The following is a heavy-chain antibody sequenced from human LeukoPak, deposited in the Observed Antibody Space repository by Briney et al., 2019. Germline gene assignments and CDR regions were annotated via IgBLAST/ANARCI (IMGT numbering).Heavy chain of an antibody. D-gene: IGHD2-2*01. J-gene: IGHJ4*02. CDR3: VKDITSSPGRGTYYFAY. V-gene: IGHV3-9*01. CDR2: IRWNSGSK. Sequence: GRSLRLSCAASGFTFDDYAMHWVRQAPGKGLEWVSGIRWNSGSKGYADSVKGRVTISRDNAKSSPYLQMNSLRAKVTALYYCVKDITSSPGRGTYYFAYWGQGTLVTVSS. CDR1: GFTFDDYA.